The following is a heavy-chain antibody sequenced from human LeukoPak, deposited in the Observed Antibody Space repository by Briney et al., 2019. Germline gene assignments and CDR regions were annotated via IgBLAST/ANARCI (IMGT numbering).Heavy chain of an antibody. CDR1: GFTFSSFG. J-gene: IGHJ4*02. CDR2: ISYGGSKK. Sequence: PGGSLRLSCAASGFTFSSFGMHWVRQAPGKGLEWVAVISYGGSKKYYADSVKGRFTISRDNSKNTLYLQMNSLRAEDTAVYYCARSYPLIDYWGQGTLVTVSS. D-gene: IGHD1-26*01. V-gene: IGHV3-30*03. CDR3: ARSYPLIDY.